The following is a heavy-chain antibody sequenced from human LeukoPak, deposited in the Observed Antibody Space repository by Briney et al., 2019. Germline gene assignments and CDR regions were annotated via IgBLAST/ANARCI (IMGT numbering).Heavy chain of an antibody. Sequence: GRSLRLSCVVSGLTFSTYGMHWVRQAPGKGLEWVALIWYDGSNKYYADSVKGRFTISRDNSKNTLYLQMNSLRAEDTALYYCARTAMGDYVRFPNDYWGQGTLVTVSS. CDR1: GLTFSTYG. CDR3: ARTAMGDYVRFPNDY. V-gene: IGHV3-33*01. CDR2: IWYDGSNK. J-gene: IGHJ4*02. D-gene: IGHD4-17*01.